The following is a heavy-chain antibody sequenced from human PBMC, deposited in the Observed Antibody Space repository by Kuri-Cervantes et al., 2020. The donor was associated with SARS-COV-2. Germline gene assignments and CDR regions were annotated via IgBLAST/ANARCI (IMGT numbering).Heavy chain of an antibody. V-gene: IGHV3-30-3*01. D-gene: IGHD1-14*01. J-gene: IGHJ4*02. CDR2: ISYDGSKK. CDR3: ARGLRKYYFDY. CDR1: GFTFNNYD. Sequence: GESLKISCAASGFTFNNYDMYRVRQAPGKGLEWVAVISYDGSKKYYADSVKGRFTISRDNSKSTLYLPMYNLRAEDTAVYYCARGLRKYYFDYWGQGTLVTVSS.